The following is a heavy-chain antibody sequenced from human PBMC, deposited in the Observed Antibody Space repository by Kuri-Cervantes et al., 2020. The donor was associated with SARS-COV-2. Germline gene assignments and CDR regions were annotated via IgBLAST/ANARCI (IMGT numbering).Heavy chain of an antibody. CDR3: ARRGPTTVTTFTSLAEVGFQH. D-gene: IGHD4-17*01. CDR1: GGSFSGYY. Sequence: SETLSLTCAVYGGSFSGYYCSWIRQPPGKGLEWIGEINHSGSTNYNQSLQSRDTISVDTSKNQFSLKLSSVTAADTAVYYCARRGPTTVTTFTSLAEVGFQHWGQGTLVTVSS. J-gene: IGHJ1*01. V-gene: IGHV4-34*01. CDR2: INHSGST.